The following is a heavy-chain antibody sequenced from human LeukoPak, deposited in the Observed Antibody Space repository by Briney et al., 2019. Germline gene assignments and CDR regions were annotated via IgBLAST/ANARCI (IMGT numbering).Heavy chain of an antibody. Sequence: SETLSLTCVVSGYSISSGYYWGWIRQPPGKGLEWIGSIFHSGSTYYNPSLQSRVTISVDTSKNQFSLKLSSVTAADTAVYYCARAGWTTLTYFDYWGQGTLLTVSS. J-gene: IGHJ4*02. V-gene: IGHV4-38-2*01. D-gene: IGHD4-11*01. CDR2: IFHSGST. CDR3: ARAGWTTLTYFDY. CDR1: GYSISSGYY.